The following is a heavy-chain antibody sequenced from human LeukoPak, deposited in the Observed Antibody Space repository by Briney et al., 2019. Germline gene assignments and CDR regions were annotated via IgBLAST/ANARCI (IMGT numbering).Heavy chain of an antibody. Sequence: GGSLRLSCAASGFTFSSYSMNWVRQAPGKGLAWVSSISSSSGYISYADSVKGRFTISRDNAKNSLYLQMNSLRAEDTAVYYCARENVAAGDYWGQGTLVTVSS. CDR1: GFTFSSYS. CDR3: ARENVAAGDY. CDR2: ISSSSGYI. J-gene: IGHJ4*02. V-gene: IGHV3-21*01. D-gene: IGHD6-13*01.